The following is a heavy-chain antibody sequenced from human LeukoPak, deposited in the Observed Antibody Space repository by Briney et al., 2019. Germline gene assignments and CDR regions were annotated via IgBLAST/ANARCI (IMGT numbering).Heavy chain of an antibody. Sequence: GGSLRLSCVASGFTFSNSWMTWVRQAPEKGLEWVANIKEDGSEKYNVDSVKGRFTISRDNAKNSLYLQMDSLRAEDTAVYYCARDRHTDLWGQGTLVTVSS. V-gene: IGHV3-7*01. CDR3: ARDRHTDL. CDR1: GFTFSNSW. CDR2: IKEDGSEK. J-gene: IGHJ5*02.